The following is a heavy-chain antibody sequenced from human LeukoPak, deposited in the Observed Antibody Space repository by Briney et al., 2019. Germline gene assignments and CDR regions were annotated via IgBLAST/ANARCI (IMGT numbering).Heavy chain of an antibody. CDR3: AKVADYVWGSYRHKPFDY. Sequence: GGSLRLSCAASGFTVSSNYMSWVRQATGKGLEWVSAISGSGGSTYYADSVKGRFTISRDNSKNTLYLQMNSLRAEDTAVYYCAKVADYVWGSYRHKPFDYWGQGTLVTVSS. J-gene: IGHJ4*02. V-gene: IGHV3-23*01. CDR2: ISGSGGST. D-gene: IGHD3-16*02. CDR1: GFTVSSNY.